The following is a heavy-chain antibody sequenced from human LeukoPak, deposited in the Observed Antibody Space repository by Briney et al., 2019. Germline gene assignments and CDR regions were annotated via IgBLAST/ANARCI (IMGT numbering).Heavy chain of an antibody. V-gene: IGHV3-30*03. CDR1: GFIFSSYG. CDR3: AGSYSYYFDY. J-gene: IGHJ4*02. Sequence: GGSLRLSCAASGFIFSSYGMHWVRQAPGKGLEWVSIISYDGSKIYYGDSVKGRFTISKDDSENTLYLQMNSLSAEDTAVYYCAGSYSYYFDYWGQGTLVTVSS. CDR2: ISYDGSKI. D-gene: IGHD3-10*01.